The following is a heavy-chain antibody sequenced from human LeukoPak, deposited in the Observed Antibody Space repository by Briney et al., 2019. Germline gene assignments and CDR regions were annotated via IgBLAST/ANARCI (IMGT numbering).Heavy chain of an antibody. V-gene: IGHV3-33*01. CDR1: GFTFSSYG. J-gene: IGHJ4*02. D-gene: IGHD5-12*01. CDR2: IWYDGSNK. Sequence: GRSLRLSCAASGFTFSSYGMHWVRQAPGKGLEWVAVIWYDGSNKYYADSVKGRFTISRDNSKNSLYLQMNSLRAEDTAVYYCERVGGYADLDYWGQGTLVTVSS. CDR3: ERVGGYADLDY.